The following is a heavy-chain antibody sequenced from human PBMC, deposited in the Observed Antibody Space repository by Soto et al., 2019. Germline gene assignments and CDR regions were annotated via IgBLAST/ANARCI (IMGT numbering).Heavy chain of an antibody. D-gene: IGHD3-16*01. CDR3: ARELTSRALDY. CDR2: MNPNSGNT. CDR1: GYTFTSYD. Sequence: QVQLLQSGAEVKKPGASAKVSCKASGYTFTSYDINWVRQATGQGLEWMGWMNPNSGNTGYAQKFQARDTMTSNTSISTAYMELSSLRSEDTAFDFCARELTSRALDYWGQGTLVPVSS. J-gene: IGHJ4*02. V-gene: IGHV1-8*01.